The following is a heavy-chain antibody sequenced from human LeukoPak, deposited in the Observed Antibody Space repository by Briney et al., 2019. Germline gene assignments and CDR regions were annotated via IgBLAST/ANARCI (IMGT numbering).Heavy chain of an antibody. D-gene: IGHD6-13*01. V-gene: IGHV4-39*01. CDR1: GASFSRSTYY. Sequence: SETLSLTYTVSGASFSRSTYYWGWIRQPPGKGLEWVGSIYYSGSTYYNPSLKSRVTMSVHTSKNQFSLKLSSVTAADTTVYYCARHAGGIAAAGTRPFDYWGQGTLATVSS. CDR2: IYYSGST. CDR3: ARHAGGIAAAGTRPFDY. J-gene: IGHJ4*02.